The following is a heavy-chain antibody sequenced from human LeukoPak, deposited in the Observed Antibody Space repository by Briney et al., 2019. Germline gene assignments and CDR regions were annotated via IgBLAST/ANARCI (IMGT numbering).Heavy chain of an antibody. CDR1: GYSFTSYW. J-gene: IGHJ4*02. V-gene: IGHV5-51*01. CDR3: ARHYPGGDYFIDY. D-gene: IGHD4-17*01. CDR2: IYPDDSDT. Sequence: GESLKISCKGSGYSFTSYWIGWVRQMPGKGLEWVGIIYPDDSDTRYSPSFQDQVTISADKSISTAYLQWSSLKASDTAMYYCARHYPGGDYFIDYWGKGTLVTASS.